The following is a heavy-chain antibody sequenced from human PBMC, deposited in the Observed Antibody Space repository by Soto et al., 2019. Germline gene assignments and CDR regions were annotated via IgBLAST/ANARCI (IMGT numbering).Heavy chain of an antibody. J-gene: IGHJ3*02. CDR1: GGSVSSSGHY. Sequence: QVQVQESGPGLTKPSETLSLTCTVSGGSVSSSGHYWGWIRQSPGKGLEWIATIYYRGSTYYNPSLESRLTISLVTSKNQFSLRLKSVTAADTAMYYCARHRQLDTNLISAFDIWGQGTMVTVSS. D-gene: IGHD6-13*01. CDR2: IYYRGST. CDR3: ARHRQLDTNLISAFDI. V-gene: IGHV4-39*01.